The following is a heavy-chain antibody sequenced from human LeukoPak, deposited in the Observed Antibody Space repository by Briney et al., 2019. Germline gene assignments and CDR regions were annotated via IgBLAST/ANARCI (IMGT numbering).Heavy chain of an antibody. CDR2: ISSDGSSI. CDR3: ARYCSGGSCSTSYYYYGLDV. Sequence: PGGSLRFSCAASGLAFSDYYMSWIRQAPGKGLEWVSYISSDGSSIYYADSVKGRFTISRDNSKNTLYLQMNSLRAEDTAVYYCARYCSGGSCSTSYYYYGLDVWGQGTTVTVSS. CDR1: GLAFSDYY. J-gene: IGHJ6*02. V-gene: IGHV3-11*01. D-gene: IGHD2-15*01.